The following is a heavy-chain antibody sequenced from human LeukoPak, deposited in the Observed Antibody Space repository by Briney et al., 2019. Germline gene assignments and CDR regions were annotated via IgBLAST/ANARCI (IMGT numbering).Heavy chain of an antibody. D-gene: IGHD4/OR15-4a*01. J-gene: IGHJ3*02. CDR1: GGSINNYY. CDR3: VRECQGANCCLLFHI. Sequence: SETLSLTCTVSGGSINNYYWSWIRQPAGKGLEWIGRIYSSGSTNYNPSLKRRVTVSLDTSKNQFFLRLSSVTAADTAIYYCVRECQGANCCLLFHIWRQGPMVTVSS. V-gene: IGHV4-4*07. CDR2: IYSSGST.